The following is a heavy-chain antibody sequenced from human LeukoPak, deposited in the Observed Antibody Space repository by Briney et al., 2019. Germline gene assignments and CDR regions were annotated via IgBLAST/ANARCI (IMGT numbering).Heavy chain of an antibody. CDR1: GYTFTGYY. J-gene: IGHJ4*02. V-gene: IGHV1-69*13. D-gene: IGHD3-22*01. CDR2: IIPIFGTA. CDR3: ASSPFPYYYDSSGYYDYFDY. Sequence: SVKVSCKASGYTFTGYYMHWVRQAPGQGLEWMGGIIPIFGTANYAQKFQGRVTITADESTSTAYMELSSLRSEDTAVYYCASSPFPYYYDSSGYYDYFDYWGQGTLVTVSS.